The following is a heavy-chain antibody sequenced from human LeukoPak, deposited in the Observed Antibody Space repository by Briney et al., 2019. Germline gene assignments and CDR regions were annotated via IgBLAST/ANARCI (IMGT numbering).Heavy chain of an antibody. D-gene: IGHD5-18*01. Sequence: ASVKVSCKASGYTFTGYYMHWVRQALGQGLEWMGWINPNSGGTNYAQKFQGRVTMTRDTSISTAYMELSRLRSDDTAVYYCARSKTRGYSNYLAYWGQGTLVTVSS. CDR2: INPNSGGT. V-gene: IGHV1-2*02. J-gene: IGHJ4*02. CDR3: ARSKTRGYSNYLAY. CDR1: GYTFTGYY.